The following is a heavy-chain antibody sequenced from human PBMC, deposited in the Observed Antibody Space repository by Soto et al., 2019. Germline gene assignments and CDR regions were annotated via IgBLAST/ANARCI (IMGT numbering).Heavy chain of an antibody. CDR2: IYYSGST. D-gene: IGHD3-22*01. CDR1: GGSISSYY. Sequence: SETLSLTCTVSGGSISSYYWSWIRQPPGKGLEWIGYIYYSGSTNYNPSLKSRVTISVDTSKNQFSLKLSSVTAADTAVYYCARDFSTQYYDSSGRAFDIWGQGTMVT. V-gene: IGHV4-59*01. CDR3: ARDFSTQYYDSSGRAFDI. J-gene: IGHJ3*02.